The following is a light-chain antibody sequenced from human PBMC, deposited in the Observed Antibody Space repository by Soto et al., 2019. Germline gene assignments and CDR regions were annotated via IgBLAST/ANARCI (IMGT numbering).Light chain of an antibody. CDR1: QGISSY. Sequence: IRMTQSPSSLSASTGDRVTITCRASQGISSYLAWYQQKPGKAPKLLIYAASTLQSGVPSRFSGSGSGTDFTLTISCLQSEDFATYYCQQYYSYPLTFGPGTKVDIK. V-gene: IGKV1-8*01. CDR3: QQYYSYPLT. J-gene: IGKJ3*01. CDR2: AAS.